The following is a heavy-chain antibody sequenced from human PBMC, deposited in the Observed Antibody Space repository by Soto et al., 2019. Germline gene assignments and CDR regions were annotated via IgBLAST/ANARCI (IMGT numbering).Heavy chain of an antibody. CDR2: IKEDGSEK. J-gene: IGHJ4*02. CDR1: GLTFSTYW. CDR3: ARELSFDY. Sequence: PGGSMKLSCAASGLTFSTYWMNWVRQAPGKGLEWVANIKEDGSEKYYVGSVKGRFTISRDNARSSLYLQMNSLRAEDTAVYYCARELSFDYWGQGTLVTVSS. V-gene: IGHV3-7*01.